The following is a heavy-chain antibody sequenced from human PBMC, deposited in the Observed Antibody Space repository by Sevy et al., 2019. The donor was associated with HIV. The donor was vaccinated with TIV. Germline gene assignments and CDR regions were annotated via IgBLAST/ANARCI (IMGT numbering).Heavy chain of an antibody. J-gene: IGHJ3*02. D-gene: IGHD4-17*01. CDR1: GYSINSGYY. CDR3: ARWYGVNSAFDI. Sequence: SETLSLTCAVSGYSINSGYYWGWIRQPPGKGLEWIGIVYHSGSTYYNPSLKSRLTMSADTSKNQFSLKLSSVTAADTAVYYCARWYGVNSAFDIWGQGTMVTVSS. V-gene: IGHV4-38-2*01. CDR2: VYHSGST.